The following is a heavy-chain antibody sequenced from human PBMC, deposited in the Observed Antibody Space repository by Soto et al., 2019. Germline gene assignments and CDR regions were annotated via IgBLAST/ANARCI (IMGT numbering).Heavy chain of an antibody. V-gene: IGHV4-30-4*01. Sequence: SETLSLTCTVSGGSISSGDYYWSWIRQPPGKGLEWIGYIYYSGSTYYNPSLKSRVTISVDTSKNQFSLKLSSVTAADTAVYYCARMYYYDSSEIDYWGQGTLVPVSS. CDR1: GGSISSGDYY. D-gene: IGHD3-22*01. CDR2: IYYSGST. J-gene: IGHJ4*02. CDR3: ARMYYYDSSEIDY.